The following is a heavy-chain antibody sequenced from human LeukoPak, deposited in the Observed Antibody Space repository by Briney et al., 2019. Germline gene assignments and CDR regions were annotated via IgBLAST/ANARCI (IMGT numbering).Heavy chain of an antibody. D-gene: IGHD3-22*01. CDR2: IYYSGST. J-gene: IGHJ6*03. Sequence: KPSETLSLTCTVSGGSISSSSYYWGWIRQPPGKGLEWIGSIYYSGSTYYNPSLKSRVTISVDTSKNQFSLKLSSVTAADTAVYYCARDVGYYDSSGYSYYYYYMDVWGKGTTVTVSS. CDR3: ARDVGYYDSSGYSYYYYYMDV. V-gene: IGHV4-39*07. CDR1: GGSISSSSYY.